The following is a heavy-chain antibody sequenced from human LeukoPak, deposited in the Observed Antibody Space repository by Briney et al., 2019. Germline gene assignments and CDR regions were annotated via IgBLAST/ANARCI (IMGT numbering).Heavy chain of an antibody. Sequence: GGSLRLSCAASGFTFSSYWMSWVRQAPGKGLEWVSVLYSGGDTYYADSVKGRFSISRDNSKNTLYLQMNSLRAEDTAVYYCAITTGWPGFDFWGQGTLVTVSS. D-gene: IGHD6-19*01. CDR1: GFTFSSYW. CDR3: AITTGWPGFDF. J-gene: IGHJ4*02. V-gene: IGHV3-66*01. CDR2: LYSGGDT.